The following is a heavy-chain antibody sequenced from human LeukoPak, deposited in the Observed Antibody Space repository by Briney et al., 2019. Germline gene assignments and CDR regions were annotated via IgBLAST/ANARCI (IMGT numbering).Heavy chain of an antibody. CDR1: GFTFSSYA. Sequence: GGSLRLSCAASGFTFSSYAMSWVRQAPGKGLEWVSAISGSGGSTYYADSVKGRFTISRDNSKNTLYLQMNSLRAEDTAVYYCAKESGYCSGGSRYSMFDYWGQGTLVTVSS. V-gene: IGHV3-23*01. CDR3: AKESGYCSGGSRYSMFDY. D-gene: IGHD2-15*01. J-gene: IGHJ4*02. CDR2: ISGSGGST.